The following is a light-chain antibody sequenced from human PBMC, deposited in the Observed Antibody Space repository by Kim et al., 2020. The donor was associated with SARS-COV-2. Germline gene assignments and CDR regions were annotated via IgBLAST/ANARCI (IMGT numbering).Light chain of an antibody. CDR2: GAF. V-gene: IGKV3-20*01. Sequence: SPGETATLSCRANQTIPSSYLAWYQHKAGQAPRLLIYGAFNRASGLPDRFSGSGSGADFTLNISTLEPEDFAVYYCQQYGSPPLSFGGGTKVDIK. CDR1: QTIPSSY. J-gene: IGKJ4*01. CDR3: QQYGSPPLS.